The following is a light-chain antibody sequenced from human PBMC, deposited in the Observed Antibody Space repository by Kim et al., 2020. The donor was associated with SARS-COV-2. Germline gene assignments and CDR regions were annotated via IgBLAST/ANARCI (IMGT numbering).Light chain of an antibody. J-gene: IGLJ3*02. CDR3: QAWDSSTWV. Sequence: SYELTQPPSVSVSPGQTASITCSGDKLGDKYACWYQQKPGQSPVLVIYQDSKRPSVIPERFSGSNSGNTATLTISGTQAMDEADYYCQAWDSSTWVFGGG. V-gene: IGLV3-1*01. CDR1: KLGDKY. CDR2: QDS.